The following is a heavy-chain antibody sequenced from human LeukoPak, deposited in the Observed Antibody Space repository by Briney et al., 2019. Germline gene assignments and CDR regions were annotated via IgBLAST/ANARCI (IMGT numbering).Heavy chain of an antibody. CDR3: ARLRGYSYGYYTYFDY. CDR2: INHSGST. Sequence: SETLSLTCAVYGGSFSGYYWSWIRQPPGKGLEWIGEINHSGSTNYNPSLKSRVTISVDTSKNQFSLKLSSVTAADTAVYYCARLRGYSYGYYTYFDYWGQGTLVTVSS. J-gene: IGHJ4*02. D-gene: IGHD5-18*01. CDR1: GGSFSGYY. V-gene: IGHV4-34*01.